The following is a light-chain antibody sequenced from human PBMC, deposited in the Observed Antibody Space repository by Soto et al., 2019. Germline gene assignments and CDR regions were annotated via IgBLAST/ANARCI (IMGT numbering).Light chain of an antibody. V-gene: IGKV1-39*01. CDR1: QDISTS. CDR2: AAS. CDR3: QQSYNYPWT. J-gene: IGKJ1*01. Sequence: IQMTQSPSSLSASVGDRVTITCRASQDISTSLNWYQQKPGKAPNLLLYAASLLQGGSPSRCSGGGSGTDLTLTTTSLHPDDFASSYCQQSYNYPWTFGQGTQVEIK.